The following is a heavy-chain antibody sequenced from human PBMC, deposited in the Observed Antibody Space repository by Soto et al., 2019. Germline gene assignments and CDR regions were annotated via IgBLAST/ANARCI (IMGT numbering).Heavy chain of an antibody. CDR2: TSNSAPT. J-gene: IGHJ4*02. D-gene: IGHD3-3*01. CDR1: GGSISSYH. CDR3: ARLFRDVYNAVEY. V-gene: IGHV4-59*08. Sequence: SETLSLTCTVPGGSISSYHGSWIRQSPGKGLEWIGYTSNSAPTIYNPSLKSRVTISADTSKNQFSLRLSSVTAADTAVYFCARLFRDVYNAVEYWGQGALVTVSS.